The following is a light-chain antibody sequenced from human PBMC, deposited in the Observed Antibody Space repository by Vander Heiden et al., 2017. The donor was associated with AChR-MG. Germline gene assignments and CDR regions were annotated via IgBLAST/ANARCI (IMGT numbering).Light chain of an antibody. CDR2: DAS. J-gene: IGKJ1*01. CDR1: QSVSSY. Sequence: EIVLTQSPATLSLSPGARATLSCRASQSVSSYLTWYQQKPGQAPRLLIYDASNRATGIPARFSGSGSGTDFTLTISSLEPEDFAVYYCQQHSNWPPWTFGQGTKVEIK. CDR3: QQHSNWPPWT. V-gene: IGKV3-11*01.